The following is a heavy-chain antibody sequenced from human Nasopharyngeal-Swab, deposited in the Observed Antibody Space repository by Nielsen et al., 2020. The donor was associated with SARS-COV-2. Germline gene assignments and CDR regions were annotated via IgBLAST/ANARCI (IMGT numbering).Heavy chain of an antibody. V-gene: IGHV3-23*01. J-gene: IGHJ6*02. CDR3: AKDRDSGDDSEEYYHYYGMDV. CDR1: GFTFSNFA. Sequence: GESLKISCAASGFTFSNFAMSWVRQAPGKGLEWVSVISGDSDSTYYTDSVRGRLTISRDNSKNTLNLQMNNLRAEDTAIYYCAKDRDSGDDSEEYYHYYGMDVWGQGAPVTVSS. CDR2: ISGDSDST. D-gene: IGHD5-12*01.